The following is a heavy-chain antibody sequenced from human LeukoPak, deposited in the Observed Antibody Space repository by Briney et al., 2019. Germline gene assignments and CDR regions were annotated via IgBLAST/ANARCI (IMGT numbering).Heavy chain of an antibody. V-gene: IGHV3-23*01. CDR3: ANDFDY. J-gene: IGHJ4*02. CDR2: ISGSTNGT. Sequence: GGPLRLSRAASGITFSSYAMTWVRQAPGKGLEWVSTISGSTNGTYYADSVKGRFTISRDNSKNTLYLQLNSLRAEDTAVYYCANDFDYWGQGTLVTVSS. CDR1: GITFSSYA.